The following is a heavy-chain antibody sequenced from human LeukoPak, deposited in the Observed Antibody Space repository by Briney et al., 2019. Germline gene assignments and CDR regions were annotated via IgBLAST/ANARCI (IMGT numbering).Heavy chain of an antibody. CDR3: ARAGIMTTGTGIDP. Sequence: SETLSLTCTVSADSLSPFFWTWLRQPPGKGLEWIGYVYYSGRTDYNPSLKTRVSISVDTSKKQFTLNLTSVTASDTAVYYCARAGIMTTGTGIDPWGQGILVTVSS. CDR1: ADSLSPFF. D-gene: IGHD1-1*01. CDR2: VYYSGRT. V-gene: IGHV4-59*01. J-gene: IGHJ5*01.